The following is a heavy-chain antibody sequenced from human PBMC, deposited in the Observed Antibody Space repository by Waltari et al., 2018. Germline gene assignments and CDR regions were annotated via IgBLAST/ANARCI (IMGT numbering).Heavy chain of an antibody. CDR2: IYWNDDK. V-gene: IGHV2-5*01. Sequence: QITLKESGPTLVKPTQTLTLTCTFSGFSLSTSGVGVGWIRQPPGKALEWLALIYWNDDKRYSPSLKSRLTITNDTSKNQVVLTMTNMDPVDTATYYCAHNPVEQGSFGDCSSTSCSQLRGPYWYFDLWGRGTLVTVSS. CDR3: AHNPVEQGSFGDCSSTSCSQLRGPYWYFDL. D-gene: IGHD2-2*01. J-gene: IGHJ2*01. CDR1: GFSLSTSGVG.